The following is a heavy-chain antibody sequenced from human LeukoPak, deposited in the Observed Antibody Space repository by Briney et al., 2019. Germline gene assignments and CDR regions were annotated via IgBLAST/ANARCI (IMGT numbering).Heavy chain of an antibody. J-gene: IGHJ4*01. CDR2: IYYSKNT. CDR3: VSPRGFSYGYFDY. V-gene: IGHV4-39*01. D-gene: IGHD5-18*01. CDR1: GGTISSSGAY. Sequence: PSETLSLTCAASGGTISSSGAYWGWIRQPPGKGLEWIGSIYYSKNTYYNPSLKSRVTISADTSKNQFSLTLGSVSATDTAVYYCVSPRGFSYGYFDYSGHRTLVTVSS.